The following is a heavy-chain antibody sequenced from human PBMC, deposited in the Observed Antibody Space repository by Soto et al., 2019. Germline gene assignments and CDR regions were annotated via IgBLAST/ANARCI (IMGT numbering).Heavy chain of an antibody. CDR3: VRDSPIGSTFSGHDDIDS. D-gene: IGHD5-12*01. Sequence: GASVKVSCKASGYTFTNFGISWVRQAPEQGLEWMGRVIPMLDITNYAQKFQGRVTITADKSTTTAYMEVSSLSSEDTAVYYCVRDSPIGSTFSGHDDIDSWGQGTLVTVSS. CDR1: GYTFTNFG. CDR2: VIPMLDIT. J-gene: IGHJ4*02. V-gene: IGHV1-69*04.